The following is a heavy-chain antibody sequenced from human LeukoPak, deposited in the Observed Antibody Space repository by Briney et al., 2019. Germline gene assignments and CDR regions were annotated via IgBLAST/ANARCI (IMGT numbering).Heavy chain of an antibody. V-gene: IGHV3-23*01. CDR1: GFTFSSYA. CDR2: ISGSGGST. Sequence: GGSLRLSCAASGFTFSSYAMSWVRQAPGKGLEWASTISGSGGSTYYADSVKGRFTISRDNSKNTLYLQMNSLRAEDTAVYYCAKLGDILTGYPYYFDSWGQGTLGTVSS. D-gene: IGHD3-9*01. CDR3: AKLGDILTGYPYYFDS. J-gene: IGHJ4*02.